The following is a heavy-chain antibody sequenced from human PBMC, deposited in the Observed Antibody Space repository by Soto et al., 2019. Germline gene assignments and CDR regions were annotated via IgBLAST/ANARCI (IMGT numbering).Heavy chain of an antibody. V-gene: IGHV3-30-3*01. CDR3: ARDQGVAGTVYYYGMDV. CDR2: ISYDGSNK. D-gene: IGHD6-19*01. J-gene: IGHJ6*02. CDR1: GFTFSSYA. Sequence: GGSLRLSCAASGFTFSSYAMHWVRQAPGKGLEWVAVISYDGSNKYYADSVKGRFTISRDNSKNTLYLQMNSLRAEDTAVYYCARDQGVAGTVYYYGMDVWGQGTTVTVSS.